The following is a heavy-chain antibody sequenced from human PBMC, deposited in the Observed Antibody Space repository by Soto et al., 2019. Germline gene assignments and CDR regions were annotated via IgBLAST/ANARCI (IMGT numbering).Heavy chain of an antibody. CDR3: ASANGAFDY. CDR2: IWYDGSNK. J-gene: IGHJ4*02. CDR1: GCAFSTYG. Sequence: GGSLRVSEAASGCAFSTYGRRWVLKAPGKGLEWVAVIWYDGSNKYYAASVKWRFTISRNNSKNTIYLQTNTPRADDTAVYYCASANGAFDYWGQGTQVTVSS. V-gene: IGHV3-33*01. D-gene: IGHD2-8*01.